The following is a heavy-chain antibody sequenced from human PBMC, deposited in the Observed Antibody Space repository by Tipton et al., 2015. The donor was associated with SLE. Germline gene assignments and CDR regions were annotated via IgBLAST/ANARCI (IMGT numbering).Heavy chain of an antibody. CDR1: GFTFSSYW. CDR2: IKQDGSEK. Sequence: GSLRLSCTASGFTFSSYWMSWVRQAPGKGLEWVANIKQDGSEKYYVDSVKGRFTISRDNAKNSLFLEMNSLRVEDTAVYYCARVRVRSTSWYQFYFDYWGQGTLVTVSS. D-gene: IGHD6-13*01. V-gene: IGHV3-7*01. CDR3: ARVRVRSTSWYQFYFDY. J-gene: IGHJ4*02.